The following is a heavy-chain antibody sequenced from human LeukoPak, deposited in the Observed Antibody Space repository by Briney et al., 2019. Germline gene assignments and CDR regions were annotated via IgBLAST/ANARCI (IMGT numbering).Heavy chain of an antibody. CDR2: IYTSGST. J-gene: IGHJ4*02. CDR1: GGSISSYY. CDR3: AADYGDYQFFDY. Sequence: SETLSLTCTVSGGSISSYYWSWIRQPAGKGLERIGRIYTSGSTNYNPSLKSRVTMSVDTSKNQFSLKLSSVTAADTALYYCAADYGDYQFFDYWGQGTLVTVSS. V-gene: IGHV4-4*07. D-gene: IGHD4-17*01.